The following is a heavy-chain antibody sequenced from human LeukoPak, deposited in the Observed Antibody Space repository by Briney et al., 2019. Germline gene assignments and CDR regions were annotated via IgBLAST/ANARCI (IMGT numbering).Heavy chain of an antibody. CDR3: ARVHPGSSLLIGEIDS. Sequence: GGSLRLSCAASGFIFNSHSMNWVRQAPGRGLEWVSSISSTSSYIYYADSVKSRFTISRDNAKNSLYLQMNSLRAEDTAVYYCARVHPGSSLLIGEIDSWGQGTLVTVSS. D-gene: IGHD6-13*01. CDR1: GFIFNSHS. CDR2: ISSTSSYI. V-gene: IGHV3-21*04. J-gene: IGHJ5*01.